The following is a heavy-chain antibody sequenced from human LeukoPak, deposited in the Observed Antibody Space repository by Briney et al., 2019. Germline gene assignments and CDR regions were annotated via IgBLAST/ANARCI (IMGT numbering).Heavy chain of an antibody. J-gene: IGHJ4*02. Sequence: PSETLSLTCTVSGGSISSSSYYWGWIRQPPGKGLEWIGSIYYSGSTYYNPSLKSRVTISVDTSKNQFSLKLSSVTAADTAVYYRARGLGPFGYWGQGTLVTVSS. CDR3: ARGLGPFGY. CDR1: GGSISSSSYY. V-gene: IGHV4-39*01. CDR2: IYYSGST.